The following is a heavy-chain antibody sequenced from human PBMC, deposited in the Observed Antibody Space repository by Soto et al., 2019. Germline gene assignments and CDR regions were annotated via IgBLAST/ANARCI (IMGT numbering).Heavy chain of an antibody. D-gene: IGHD2-15*01. V-gene: IGHV4-30-4*08. J-gene: IGHJ4*02. CDR3: ATMGTPATGLYFFDY. CDR1: GGSFSGYY. CDR2: ISYSGST. Sequence: SETLSLTCAVYGGSFSGYYWSWIRQPPGKGLEWIGFISYSGSTYYSTSLKSRVTISVDTSKSQFSLNLSFVTAADTSVYYCATMGTPATGLYFFDYWGQGSLVTVSS.